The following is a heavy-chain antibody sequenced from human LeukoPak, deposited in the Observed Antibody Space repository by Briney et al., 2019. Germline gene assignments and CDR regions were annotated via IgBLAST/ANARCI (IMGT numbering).Heavy chain of an antibody. V-gene: IGHV4-59*08. CDR3: ARHYDSSAYWYYFDY. J-gene: IGHJ4*02. D-gene: IGHD3-22*01. Sequence: SETLSLTCTVSGGSISNYYWSWIRQPPGKELEWIGYIYYSGSTNYNPSLTGRVTISVDTSKNQFSLNLSSVTAADTAVYYCARHYDSSAYWYYFDYWGQGTLVTVSS. CDR1: GGSISNYY. CDR2: IYYSGST.